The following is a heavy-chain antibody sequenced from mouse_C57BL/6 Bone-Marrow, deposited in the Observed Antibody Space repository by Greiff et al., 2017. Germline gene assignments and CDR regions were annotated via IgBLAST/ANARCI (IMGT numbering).Heavy chain of an antibody. CDR3: ARSPAPHYYGSSYEGYYAMDY. Sequence: QVQLQQPRAELVMPGASVKLSCKASGYTFTSYWMHWVKQRPGQGLEWIGEIDPSDSYTNYNQKFKGKSTLTVDKSSSTAYMQLSSLTSEDSAVYYCARSPAPHYYGSSYEGYYAMDYWGQGTSVTVSS. CDR1: GYTFTSYW. J-gene: IGHJ4*01. V-gene: IGHV1-69*01. CDR2: IDPSDSYT. D-gene: IGHD1-1*01.